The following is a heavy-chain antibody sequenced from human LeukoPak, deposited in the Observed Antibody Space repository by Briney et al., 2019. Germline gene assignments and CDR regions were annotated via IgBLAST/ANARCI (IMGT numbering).Heavy chain of an antibody. J-gene: IGHJ4*02. CDR2: ISYDESNK. Sequence: PGGSLRLSCAASGFTFSSYAMYWVRQAPGKGLEWVAVISYDESNKYYADSVKGRFTISRDNSKNTLYLQMNSLRAEDTAVYYCAGDVDTAIGPHFDYWGQGTLVTVSS. CDR1: GFTFSSYA. CDR3: AGDVDTAIGPHFDY. D-gene: IGHD5-18*01. V-gene: IGHV3-30*04.